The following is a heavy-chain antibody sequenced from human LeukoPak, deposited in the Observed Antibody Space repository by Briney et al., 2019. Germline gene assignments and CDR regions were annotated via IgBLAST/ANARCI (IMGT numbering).Heavy chain of an antibody. D-gene: IGHD6-13*01. CDR3: ARDRPGGSSLDY. CDR2: IHSSGST. V-gene: IGHV4-59*01. Sequence: SETLSLTCTVSGGSISGDYLSWIRQSPGKGLEWIAYIHSSGSTSYNPSLKSRVTISVDTSKNEFSLKLTSVNAADTAVYYCARDRPGGSSLDYWGQGILVTVSS. J-gene: IGHJ4*02. CDR1: GGSISGDY.